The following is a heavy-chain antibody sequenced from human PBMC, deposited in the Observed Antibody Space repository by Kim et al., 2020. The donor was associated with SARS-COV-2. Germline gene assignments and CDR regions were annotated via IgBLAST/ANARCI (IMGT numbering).Heavy chain of an antibody. J-gene: IGHJ5*02. CDR1: GYTFTGYY. V-gene: IGHV1-2*06. Sequence: ASVKVSCKASGYTFTGYYMHWVRQAPGQGLEWMGRINPNSGGTNYAQKFQGRVTMTRDTSISTAYMELSRLRSDDTAVYYCAREPRSSSWYWFDPWGQGTLVTVSS. CDR2: INPNSGGT. D-gene: IGHD6-13*01. CDR3: AREPRSSSWYWFDP.